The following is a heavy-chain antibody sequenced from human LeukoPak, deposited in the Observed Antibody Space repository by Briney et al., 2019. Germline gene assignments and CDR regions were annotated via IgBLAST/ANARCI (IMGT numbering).Heavy chain of an antibody. CDR2: IYTSGST. D-gene: IGHD2-15*01. CDR1: GGSINNYY. V-gene: IGHV4-4*07. J-gene: IGHJ3*02. CDR3: ARKGISALAGALDI. Sequence: TSETLSLTCTVSGGSINNYYWTWIRQSAGKGLEWVGRIYTSGSTNYNPSLKSRVTMSVDTSKNQFSLKLSSVTAADTAVYFCARKGISALAGALDIWGQGTMVTVSS.